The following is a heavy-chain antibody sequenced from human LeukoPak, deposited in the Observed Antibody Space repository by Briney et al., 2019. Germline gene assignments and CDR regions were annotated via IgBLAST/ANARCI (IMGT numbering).Heavy chain of an antibody. D-gene: IGHD5-12*01. CDR2: IVPILGVT. Sequence: ASVKVSCKASGGTFSNYGINWVRQAPGQGPEWMGRIVPILGVTSYAQEFQGRVTISADNSTTTVHMELSSLRSEDTAVYYCARDRGYEGGFDYWGQGTLVTVSS. V-gene: IGHV1-69*04. CDR1: GGTFSNYG. J-gene: IGHJ4*02. CDR3: ARDRGYEGGFDY.